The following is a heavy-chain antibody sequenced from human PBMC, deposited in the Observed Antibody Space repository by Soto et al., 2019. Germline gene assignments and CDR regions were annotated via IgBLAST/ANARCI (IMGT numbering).Heavy chain of an antibody. D-gene: IGHD3-16*01. CDR1: GFTFSTYA. CDR3: AKNQGEQRAVDY. V-gene: IGHV3-23*01. CDR2: ISGGGGST. J-gene: IGHJ4*02. Sequence: GGSLRLSCAASGFTFSTYAMSWVRQAPGKGLEWVSGISGGGGSTYYADSVKGRFTISRDNSKNTLYLQMNSLRAEDRAVYYCAKNQGEQRAVDYWGQVTPVTVSS.